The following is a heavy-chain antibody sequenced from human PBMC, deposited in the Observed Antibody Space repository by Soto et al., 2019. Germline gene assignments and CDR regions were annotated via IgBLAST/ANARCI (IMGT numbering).Heavy chain of an antibody. CDR3: ARGFISMVRGVIYYYSY. J-gene: IGHJ4*02. D-gene: IGHD3-10*01. CDR1: GGSISSYY. Sequence: SETLSLTCTVSGGSISSYYWSWIRQPPGKGLEWIGYIYYSGSTYYNPSLKSRGTISVDTSKNQFSLKLSSVTAADTAVYYCARGFISMVRGVIYYYSYWGQGTLVTVSS. CDR2: IYYSGST. V-gene: IGHV4-59*08.